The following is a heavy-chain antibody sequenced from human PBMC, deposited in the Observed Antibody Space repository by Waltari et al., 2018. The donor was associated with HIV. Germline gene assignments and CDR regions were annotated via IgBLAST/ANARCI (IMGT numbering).Heavy chain of an antibody. CDR3: ARTTAGDRAGSIARFEY. J-gene: IGHJ4*02. V-gene: IGHV7-4-1*02. CDR2: VNTKTGSP. D-gene: IGHD3-10*01. Sequence: QLHLVQSGPELKTPGPSVKVSCKAAGYTFTSYAPTWVRKVPGQGLEWVGWVNTKTGSPTYAQGCTGRFVFSLDTSLSTAYLQISSLKADDSAVYYCARTTAGDRAGSIARFEYWGQGTLVTVSS. CDR1: GYTFTSYA.